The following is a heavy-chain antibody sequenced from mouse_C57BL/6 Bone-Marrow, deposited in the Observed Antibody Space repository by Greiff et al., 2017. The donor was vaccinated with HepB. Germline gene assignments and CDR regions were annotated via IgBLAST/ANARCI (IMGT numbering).Heavy chain of an antibody. CDR1: GFTFSSYG. CDR3: AKIYYGSIYEYYFYY. Sequence: EVKLVESGGDLVKPGGSLKLSCAASGFTFSSYGMSWVRQTPDKRLEWVATISSGGSYTYYPDSVKGRFTISRDNANNTLYLQMSSLKSEDKTMYYYAKIYYGSIYEYYFYYWGQGTTLTVSS. J-gene: IGHJ2*01. D-gene: IGHD1-1*01. V-gene: IGHV5-6*01. CDR2: ISSGGSYT.